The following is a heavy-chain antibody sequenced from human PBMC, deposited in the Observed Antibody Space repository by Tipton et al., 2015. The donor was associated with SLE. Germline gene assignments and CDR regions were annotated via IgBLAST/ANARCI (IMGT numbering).Heavy chain of an antibody. CDR3: AKDRYCGGGTCFASYFDS. CDR1: GFTFRTYA. J-gene: IGHJ4*02. V-gene: IGHV3-23*01. Sequence: SLRLSCAASGFTFRTYAMAWVRQSPGKGLEWVSLISGGGGSTHYADSVRGRFTISRDNSKNTLSLQSNTLRADDTAIYYCAKDRYCGGGTCFASYFDSWGQGTLVAVSS. CDR2: ISGGGGST. D-gene: IGHD2-21*01.